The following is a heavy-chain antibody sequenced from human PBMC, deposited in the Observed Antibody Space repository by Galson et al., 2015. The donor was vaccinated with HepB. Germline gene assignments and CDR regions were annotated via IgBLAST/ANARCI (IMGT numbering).Heavy chain of an antibody. CDR3: ARLGDYDFWSGYSNPNWFDP. D-gene: IGHD3-3*01. V-gene: IGHV5-51*01. Sequence: QSGAEVKKPGESLKISCTGSGYSFTSYWIGWVRQMPGKGLEWMGIIYPGDSDTRYSPSFQGQVTISADKSISTAYLQWSSLKASDTAMYYCARLGDYDFWSGYSNPNWFDPWGQGTLVTVSS. CDR1: GYSFTSYW. CDR2: IYPGDSDT. J-gene: IGHJ5*02.